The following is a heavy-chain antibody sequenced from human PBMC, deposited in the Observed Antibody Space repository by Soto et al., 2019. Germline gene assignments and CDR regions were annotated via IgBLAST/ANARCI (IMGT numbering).Heavy chain of an antibody. J-gene: IGHJ6*02. V-gene: IGHV1-69*13. CDR3: ARDISGWPRDYYYYYGMDV. D-gene: IGHD6-19*01. CDR2: VIPIFGTA. Sequence: ASVKVSCQASGGTFSSYAISWVRQAPGQGLEWMGGVIPIFGTANYAQKFQGRVTITADESTSTAYMELSSLRSEDTAVYYCARDISGWPRDYYYYYGMDVWGQGTTVTVSS. CDR1: GGTFSSYA.